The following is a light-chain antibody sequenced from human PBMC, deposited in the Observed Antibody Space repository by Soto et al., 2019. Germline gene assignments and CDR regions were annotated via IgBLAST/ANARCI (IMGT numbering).Light chain of an antibody. V-gene: IGKV3D-15*01. Sequence: EILMTQPPATLCVSPGETASLSFRAIQSAGNFLAWYRQKPGQAPRLLIYYISTRATGIPARFSGSGSGTEFTLTIYSLQSEDSAVYYCQQHNHWPIPFGQVTRPAIK. CDR2: YIS. CDR1: QSAGNF. CDR3: QQHNHWPIP. J-gene: IGKJ5*01.